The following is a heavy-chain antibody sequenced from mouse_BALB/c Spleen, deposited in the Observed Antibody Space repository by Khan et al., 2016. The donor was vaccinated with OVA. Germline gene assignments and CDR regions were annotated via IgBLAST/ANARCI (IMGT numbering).Heavy chain of an antibody. J-gene: IGHJ4*01. V-gene: IGHV2-6*02. CDR3: ARWFDGYSSLYAMDY. Sequence: QVQLKESGPGLVAPSQSLSITCTVSGFSLTSYGVHWVRQPPGKGLEWLVVIWSDGSTNYNSVLKSRLSISKDNSKSQVFLKMNSLQTDDTAMYYCARWFDGYSSLYAMDYGGQGTSVTVSS. D-gene: IGHD2-3*01. CDR1: GFSLTSYG. CDR2: IWSDGST.